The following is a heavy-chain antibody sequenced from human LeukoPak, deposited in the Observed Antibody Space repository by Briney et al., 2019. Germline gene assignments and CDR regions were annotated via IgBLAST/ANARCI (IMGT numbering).Heavy chain of an antibody. J-gene: IGHJ4*02. CDR1: GLTFSSHC. Sequence: GGALRLSCEASGLTFSSHCMHWVRQAPGKGLLWVSRITNDGSSTTYADSVKGRFTISRDNAKNMLYLQVNSLRAEDTAVYYCATQLGGNPAYWGQGTLVTVSS. CDR3: ATQLGGNPAY. CDR2: ITNDGSST. V-gene: IGHV3-74*01. D-gene: IGHD1-14*01.